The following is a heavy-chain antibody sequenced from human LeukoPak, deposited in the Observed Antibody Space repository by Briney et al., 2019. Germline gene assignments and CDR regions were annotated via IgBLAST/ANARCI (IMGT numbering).Heavy chain of an antibody. J-gene: IGHJ4*02. CDR1: GYTFTGYY. CDR2: INPNSGGT. D-gene: IGHD3-22*01. V-gene: IGHV1-2*02. Sequence: GASVKVSCKASGYTFTGYYMHWVRQAPGQGLEWMGWINPNSGGTNYAQKFQGRVTMTRDTSISAAYMELSRLRSDDTAVYYCARDDYDSRGYYPIAEYDYWGQGTLVTVSS. CDR3: ARDDYDSRGYYPIAEYDY.